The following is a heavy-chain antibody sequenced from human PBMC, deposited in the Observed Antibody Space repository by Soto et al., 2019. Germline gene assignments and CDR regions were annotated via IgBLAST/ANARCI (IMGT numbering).Heavy chain of an antibody. Sequence: QVQLQESGPGLVKPSETLSLTCTVSGGSISSYYWSWIRQPPGKGLGWSGYTYYSGNTNYNPSRKSRVHISVDTSKNQFAPKLSSVTAADTAVYYCARFNWYFDLWGRGTLVTVSS. J-gene: IGHJ2*01. V-gene: IGHV4-59*08. CDR3: ARFNWYFDL. CDR2: TYYSGNT. CDR1: GGSISSYY.